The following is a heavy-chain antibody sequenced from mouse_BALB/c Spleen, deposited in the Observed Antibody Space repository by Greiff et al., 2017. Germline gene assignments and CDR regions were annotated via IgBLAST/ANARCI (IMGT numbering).Heavy chain of an antibody. CDR2: INPGSGGT. J-gene: IGHJ4*01. Sequence: QVQLQQSGAELVRPGTSVKLSCKASGYAFTNYLIEWVKQRPGQGLEWIGVINPGSGGTNYNEKFKGKATLTADKSSSTADMQLSSLTSDDSAVYFCAGGRSYAVDDWGQGTSVTVSS. CDR1: GYAFTNYL. CDR3: AGGRSYAVDD. V-gene: IGHV1-54*01. D-gene: IGHD1-1*01.